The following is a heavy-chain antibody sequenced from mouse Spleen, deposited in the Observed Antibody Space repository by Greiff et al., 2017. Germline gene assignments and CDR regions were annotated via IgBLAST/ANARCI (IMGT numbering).Heavy chain of an antibody. Sequence: VQLVESGPELVKPGASVKMSCKASGYTFTSYYIHWVKQRPGQGLEWIGWIYPGDGSTKYNEKFKGKTTLTADKSSSTAYMLLSSLTSEDSAIYFCAKQLLRSSMDYWGQGTSVTVSS. D-gene: IGHD1-1*01. CDR1: GYTFTSYY. CDR3: AKQLLRSSMDY. V-gene: IGHV1S56*01. J-gene: IGHJ4*01. CDR2: IYPGDGST.